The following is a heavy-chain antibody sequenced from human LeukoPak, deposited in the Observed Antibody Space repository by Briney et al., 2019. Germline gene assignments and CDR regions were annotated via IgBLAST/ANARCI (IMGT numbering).Heavy chain of an antibody. CDR1: GYTFTSYY. Sequence: ASVTVSCKASGYTFTSYYMHWVRQAPGQGLEWMGIINPSGGSTSYAQKFQGRVTMTRDTSTSTVYMELSSLRSEDTAVYYCARDNYCTNGVCLYYFDYWGQGTLVTVSS. D-gene: IGHD2-8*01. CDR2: INPSGGST. J-gene: IGHJ4*02. V-gene: IGHV1-46*01. CDR3: ARDNYCTNGVCLYYFDY.